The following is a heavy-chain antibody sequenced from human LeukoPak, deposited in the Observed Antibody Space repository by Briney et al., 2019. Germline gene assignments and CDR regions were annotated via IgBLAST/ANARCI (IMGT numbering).Heavy chain of an antibody. D-gene: IGHD6-19*01. Sequence: SETLSLTCTVSGYSISSGYYWGWIRQPPVKGLEWIGSIYHSGSTYYNPSLKSRVTISVDTSKNQFSLKLSSVTAADTAVYYCARGPSSDWYLPFDYWGQGTLVTVSS. CDR3: ARGPSSDWYLPFDY. CDR1: GYSISSGYY. V-gene: IGHV4-38-2*02. J-gene: IGHJ4*02. CDR2: IYHSGST.